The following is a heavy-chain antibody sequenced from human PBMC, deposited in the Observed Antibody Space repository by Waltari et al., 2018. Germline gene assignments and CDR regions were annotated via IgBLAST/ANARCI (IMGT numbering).Heavy chain of an antibody. CDR1: GFTFSSYG. D-gene: IGHD6-19*01. V-gene: IGHV3-30*02. Sequence: QVQLVESGGGVVQPGGSLRLSCAASGFTFSSYGMHWVRQAPGKGLEWVAFIRYDGSNKYYADSVKGRFTISRDNSKNTLYLQMNSLRAEDTAVYYCAKDKGIAVAGLIDYWGQGTLVTVSS. J-gene: IGHJ4*02. CDR3: AKDKGIAVAGLIDY. CDR2: IRYDGSNK.